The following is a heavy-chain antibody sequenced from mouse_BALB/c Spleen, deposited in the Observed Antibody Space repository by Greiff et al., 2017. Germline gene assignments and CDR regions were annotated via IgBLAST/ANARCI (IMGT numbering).Heavy chain of an antibody. CDR1: GFSLTDYG. J-gene: IGHJ2*01. CDR2: IWGGGST. V-gene: IGHV2-6-5*01. Sequence: VHLVESGPGLVAPSQSLSITCTVSGFSLTDYGVSWIRQPPGKGLEWLGVIWGGGSTYYNSALKSRLGISKANSKSQVFLKMNSLQTDDTAMYYCAKHDRYDGGTDYWGQGTTLTVSS. D-gene: IGHD2-14*01. CDR3: AKHDRYDGGTDY.